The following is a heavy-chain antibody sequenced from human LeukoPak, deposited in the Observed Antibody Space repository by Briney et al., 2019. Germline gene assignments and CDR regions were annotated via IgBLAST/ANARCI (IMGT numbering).Heavy chain of an antibody. CDR1: GGTFSSYA. Sequence: SVKVSCKASGGTFSSYAISWVRQAPGQGLEWMGGIIPIFGTANYAQKFQGRVTITADESTSTAYMELSSLRSEDTAVYYYARDRRGGATETTFDYWGQGTLVTVSS. D-gene: IGHD3-16*01. CDR2: IIPIFGTA. CDR3: ARDRRGGATETTFDY. V-gene: IGHV1-69*13. J-gene: IGHJ4*02.